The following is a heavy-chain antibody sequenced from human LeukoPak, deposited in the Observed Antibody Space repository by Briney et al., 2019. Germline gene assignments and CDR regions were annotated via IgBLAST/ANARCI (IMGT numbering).Heavy chain of an antibody. Sequence: SETLPLTCSVSGGSVSNYYWSWIRQPPGKGLEWIGYVYYTGSTNYNPSLKSRVTMFEDKSKNQFSLRLYSVTVADTAVYYCARHGVAAAVDAWYFDLWGRGTLVTVSS. CDR3: ARHGVAAAVDAWYFDL. V-gene: IGHV4-59*08. J-gene: IGHJ2*01. D-gene: IGHD6-13*01. CDR1: GGSVSNYY. CDR2: VYYTGST.